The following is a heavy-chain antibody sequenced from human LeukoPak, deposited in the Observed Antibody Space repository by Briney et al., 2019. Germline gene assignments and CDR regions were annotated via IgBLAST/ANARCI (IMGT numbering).Heavy chain of an antibody. J-gene: IGHJ4*02. CDR1: GFTSSRYS. D-gene: IGHD6-13*01. V-gene: IGHV3-33*01. CDR3: ARDRAAADLDY. CDR2: IWYDGSNK. Sequence: GRSLRLSCAPSGFTSSRYSMHWGRQAPGKGMEWVAVIWYDGSNKFYADSVKGRFTISRDNSKNTLYLQMNSLRAEDTAVYYCARDRAAADLDYWGQGTLVTVSS.